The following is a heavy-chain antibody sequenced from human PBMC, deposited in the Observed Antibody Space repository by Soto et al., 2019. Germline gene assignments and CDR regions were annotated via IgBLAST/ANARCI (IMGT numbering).Heavy chain of an antibody. J-gene: IGHJ4*02. Sequence: EVQLLESGGGLVQPGGSLRLSCVASGFTFSSYAMRWVRQAPVKGLEWVSAISGSGGSTYYADSVKGRFTISRDNSKNTLYLQMNSLRAEDTAVYYCARRGSGSYHDYWGQGTLVTVSS. CDR2: ISGSGGST. D-gene: IGHD1-26*01. CDR3: ARRGSGSYHDY. CDR1: GFTFSSYA. V-gene: IGHV3-23*01.